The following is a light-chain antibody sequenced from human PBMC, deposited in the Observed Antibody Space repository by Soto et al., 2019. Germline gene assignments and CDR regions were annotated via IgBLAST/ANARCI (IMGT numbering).Light chain of an antibody. Sequence: QSALTQPPSASGSPGQSVTISCTGTSSDVGGYNYVSWYQQHPGKAPKLMISEVSKRPSGVPDRFSGSMSGNTASLTVSGLQDEDEADYYCSSYAGNNNYVFGTGTKLTVL. V-gene: IGLV2-8*01. CDR1: SSDVGGYNY. J-gene: IGLJ1*01. CDR2: EVS. CDR3: SSYAGNNNYV.